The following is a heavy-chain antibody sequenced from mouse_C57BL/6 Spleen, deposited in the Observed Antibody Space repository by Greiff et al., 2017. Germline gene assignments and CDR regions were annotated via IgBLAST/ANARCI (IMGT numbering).Heavy chain of an antibody. D-gene: IGHD3-2*02. CDR3: ARGGAQAPFYYGY. CDR2: IDPSDSDT. V-gene: IGHV1-52*01. J-gene: IGHJ2*01. CDR1: GYTFTSYW. Sequence: QVQLQQPGAELVRPGSSVKLSCKASGYTFTSYWMHWVKQRPIQGLEWIGYIDPSDSDTHYNQKFKDKATLTVDKSSSTAYMQLSSLTSEDSAVYSCARGGAQAPFYYGYWGKGTTLTVSS.